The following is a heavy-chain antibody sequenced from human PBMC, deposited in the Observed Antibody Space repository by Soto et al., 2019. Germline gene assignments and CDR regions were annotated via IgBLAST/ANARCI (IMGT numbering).Heavy chain of an antibody. D-gene: IGHD3-10*01. Sequence: DVQVLESGGDLVQPGGSLRLSCAASGFTFNSYAMSWVRQAPGKGLEWVSSVSAGGDMTYYSDSVKGRFTISRDNSNNALVLQMNRLKNEDTALYLRARGDRGGSGSPASYYYSGLDVWGQGTTVTVS. J-gene: IGHJ6*02. CDR1: GFTFNSYA. CDR2: VSAGGDMT. CDR3: ARGDRGGSGSPASYYYSGLDV. V-gene: IGHV3-23*01.